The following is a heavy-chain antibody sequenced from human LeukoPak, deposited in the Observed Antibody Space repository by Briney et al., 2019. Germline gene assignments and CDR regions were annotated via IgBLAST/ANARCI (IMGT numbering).Heavy chain of an antibody. Sequence: SETLSLTCTVSGGSISNYYWSWIRQPAGKGLEWIGRIYTSGSTNYNPSLKSRVTMSVDTSKNQFSLKLSSVTAADTAVYYCASGRATAGNSDYYYYYYMDVWGKGTTVTVSS. CDR3: ASGRATAGNSDYYYYYYMDV. D-gene: IGHD6-13*01. V-gene: IGHV4-4*07. CDR1: GGSISNYY. J-gene: IGHJ6*03. CDR2: IYTSGST.